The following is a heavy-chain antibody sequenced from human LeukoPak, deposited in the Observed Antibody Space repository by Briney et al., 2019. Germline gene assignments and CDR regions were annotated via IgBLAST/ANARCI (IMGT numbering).Heavy chain of an antibody. J-gene: IGHJ4*02. CDR3: ARDLSFSTTWLGY. CDR2: DSFDGKNK. CDR1: GFSLSSYG. Sequence: GRSLRLSCATSGFSLSSYGMHWVRQAPGKGLEWLAFDSFDGKNKYYADSVKGRFAISRDSYNLYLQMNNLRPDDSAVYYCARDLSFSTTWLGYWGQGTLVTVSS. D-gene: IGHD6-13*01. V-gene: IGHV3-30*03.